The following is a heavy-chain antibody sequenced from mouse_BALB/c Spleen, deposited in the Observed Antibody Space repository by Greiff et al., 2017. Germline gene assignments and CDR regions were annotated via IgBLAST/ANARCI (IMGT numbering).Heavy chain of an antibody. CDR1: GYTFTDYA. D-gene: IGHD2-14*01. Sequence: EVQLQQSGPELVRPGESVKISCKGSGYTFTDYAMHWVKQRPEQGLEWIGWIDPENGDTEYAPKFQGKATMTADTSSNTAYLQLSSLTSEDTAVYYCNARDRYDFDYWGQGTTLTVSS. V-gene: IGHV14-4*02. CDR3: NARDRYDFDY. J-gene: IGHJ2*01. CDR2: IDPENGDT.